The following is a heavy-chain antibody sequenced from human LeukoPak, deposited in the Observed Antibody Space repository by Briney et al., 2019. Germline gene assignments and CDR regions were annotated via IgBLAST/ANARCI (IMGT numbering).Heavy chain of an antibody. J-gene: IGHJ4*02. CDR1: GYTFTNYG. CDR3: ARVGAYCTSTSCLDY. Sequence: ASVKVPCKASGYTFTNYGISWVRQAPGQGLGWMGWISAYNGNTNYAQKLQGRVTMTTDTSTSTAYMELRSLTSDDTAVYYCARVGAYCTSTSCLDYWGQGTLVTVSS. CDR2: ISAYNGNT. V-gene: IGHV1-18*01. D-gene: IGHD2-2*01.